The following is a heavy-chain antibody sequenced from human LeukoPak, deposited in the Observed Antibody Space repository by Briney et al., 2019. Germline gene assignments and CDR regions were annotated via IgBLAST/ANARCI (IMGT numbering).Heavy chain of an antibody. CDR1: GFTFSSYG. CDR2: IRYDGSNK. V-gene: IGHV3-30*02. D-gene: IGHD2-2*01. CDR3: AKQGGCSSTSCFYPLGY. Sequence: GGSLRLSCAASGFTFSSYGMHWVGQAPGKRLEWVAFIRYDGSNKYYADSVKGRFTISRDNSKNTLYLQMNSLRAEDTAVYYCAKQGGCSSTSCFYPLGYWGQGTLVTVSS. J-gene: IGHJ4*02.